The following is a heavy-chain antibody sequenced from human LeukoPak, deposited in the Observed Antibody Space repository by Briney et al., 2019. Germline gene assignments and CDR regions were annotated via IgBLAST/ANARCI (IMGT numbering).Heavy chain of an antibody. CDR1: GGSISSYY. CDR3: ARDHGGYNYYFDY. CDR2: IYYSGST. J-gene: IGHJ4*02. D-gene: IGHD5-24*01. Sequence: SETLSLTCTVSGGSISSYYWSWIWQPPGKGLEWIGYIYYSGSTNYNPSLKSRVTISVDTSKNQFSLKLSSVTAADTAVYYCARDHGGYNYYFDYWGQGTLVTVSS. V-gene: IGHV4-59*01.